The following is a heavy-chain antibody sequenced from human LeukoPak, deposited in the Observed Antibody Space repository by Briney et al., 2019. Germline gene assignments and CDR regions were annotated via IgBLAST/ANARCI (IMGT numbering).Heavy chain of an antibody. J-gene: IGHJ3*01. CDR1: GYTFTGYY. D-gene: IGHD1-26*01. CDR2: INPNSGGT. CDR3: ARDAQWELRAFDV. Sequence: GASVKVSRKASGYTFTGYYMHWVRQAPGQGLEWMGWINPNSGGTNYAQKFQGRVTMTRDKSIRTAYMELSRLTSDDTAVYYCARDAQWELRAFDVWGQGTMVIVSS. V-gene: IGHV1-2*02.